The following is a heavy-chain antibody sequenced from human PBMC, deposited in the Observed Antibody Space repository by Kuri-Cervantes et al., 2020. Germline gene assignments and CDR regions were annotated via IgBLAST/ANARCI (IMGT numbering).Heavy chain of an antibody. V-gene: IGHV1-2*02. D-gene: IGHD3-22*01. CDR3: ARDPYYYDSSGYYYRPPFDY. J-gene: IGHJ4*02. Sequence: ASVKVSCKASGYTFTGYYMHWVRQAPGQGLEWMGWINPNSGGTNYAQKFQGRVTMTRDTSISTAYMELSRLRSDDTAVYYCARDPYYYDSSGYYYRPPFDYWGQGTRVTVSS. CDR1: GYTFTGYY. CDR2: INPNSGGT.